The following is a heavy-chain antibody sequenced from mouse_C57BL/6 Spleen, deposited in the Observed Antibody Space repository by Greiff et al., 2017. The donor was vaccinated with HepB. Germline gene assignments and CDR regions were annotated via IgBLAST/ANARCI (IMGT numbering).Heavy chain of an antibody. CDR2: ISSGSSTI. Sequence: EVQLQESGGGLVKPGGSLKLSCAASGFTFSDYGMHWVRQAPEKGLEWVAYISSGSSTIYYADTVKGRFTISRDNARNTLFLQVTSLRSEDTAMYYCARWLHSYWYVDVWGTGTTVTVSS. J-gene: IGHJ1*03. D-gene: IGHD2-2*01. CDR1: GFTFSDYG. CDR3: ARWLHSYWYVDV. V-gene: IGHV5-17*01.